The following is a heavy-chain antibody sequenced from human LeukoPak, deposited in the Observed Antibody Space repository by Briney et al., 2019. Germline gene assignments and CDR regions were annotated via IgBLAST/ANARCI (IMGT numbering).Heavy chain of an antibody. J-gene: IGHJ3*02. D-gene: IGHD3-22*01. Sequence: SDTLSLTCTVSGGSISSYYWSWIRQPPGNGLEGIGYIYYSGSTNYNPSLKSRVPISVDTSKNQFSLKLSSVTAADTAVYYCVREYYYDSSGRVGTFDIWGQGTKVTVSS. CDR1: GGSISSYY. V-gene: IGHV4-59*08. CDR2: IYYSGST. CDR3: VREYYYDSSGRVGTFDI.